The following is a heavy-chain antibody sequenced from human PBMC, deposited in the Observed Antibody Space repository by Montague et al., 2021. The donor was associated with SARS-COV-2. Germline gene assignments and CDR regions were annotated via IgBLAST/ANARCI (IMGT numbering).Heavy chain of an antibody. J-gene: IGHJ5*02. CDR1: NESLSGNS. CDR2: INHSGTT. CDR3: ARGLRLCNGGSCYFAWFDP. Sequence: SETLSLTCAVYNESLSGNSFSTYYWSWIRQPPGKGLEWIGEINHSGTTNYNPSLESRLSISVDTSKNQFSLRLIPVTAADTAVYYCARGLRLCNGGSCYFAWFDPWGQGTPVTVSS. D-gene: IGHD2-15*01. V-gene: IGHV4-34*01.